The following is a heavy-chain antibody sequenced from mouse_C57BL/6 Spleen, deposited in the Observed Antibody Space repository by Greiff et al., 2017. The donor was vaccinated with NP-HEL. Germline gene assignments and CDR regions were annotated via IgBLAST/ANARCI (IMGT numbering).Heavy chain of an antibody. D-gene: IGHD2-10*02. Sequence: EVKLMESGPELVKPGASVKISCKASGYSFTDYNMNWVKQSNGKSLEWIGVINPNYGTTSYNQKFKGKATLTVDQSSSTAYMPLNSLTSEDSAVYYCARSVYERGYFDYWGQGTTLTVSS. CDR2: INPNYGTT. J-gene: IGHJ2*01. CDR3: ARSVYERGYFDY. CDR1: GYSFTDYN. V-gene: IGHV1-39*01.